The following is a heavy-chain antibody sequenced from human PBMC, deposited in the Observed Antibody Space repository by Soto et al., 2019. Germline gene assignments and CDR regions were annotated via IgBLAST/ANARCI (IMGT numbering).Heavy chain of an antibody. CDR3: AKDSYKDSYMDV. CDR1: GFTFSSYG. V-gene: IGHV3-30*18. J-gene: IGHJ6*03. D-gene: IGHD2-2*02. CDR2: ISYDGSNK. Sequence: GGSLRLSCAASGFTFSSYGMHWVRQAPGKGLEWVAVISYDGSNKYYADSVKGRFTISRDNSKNTLYLQMNSLRAEDTAVYYCAKDSYKDSYMDVWGKGTTVPVS.